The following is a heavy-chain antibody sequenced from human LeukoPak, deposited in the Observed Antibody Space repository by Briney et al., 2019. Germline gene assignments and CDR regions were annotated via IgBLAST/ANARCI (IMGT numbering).Heavy chain of an antibody. CDR1: GYTFTGYY. Sequence: ASVKVSCKASGYTFTGYYMHWVRQAPGQGLEWMGWINPNSGGTNYAQKFQGRVTMTRDTSTSTVYMELSSLRSEDTAVYYCARVFVVAAAGTRYYYYMDVWGKGTTVTVSS. V-gene: IGHV1-2*02. CDR2: INPNSGGT. J-gene: IGHJ6*03. CDR3: ARVFVVAAAGTRYYYYMDV. D-gene: IGHD6-13*01.